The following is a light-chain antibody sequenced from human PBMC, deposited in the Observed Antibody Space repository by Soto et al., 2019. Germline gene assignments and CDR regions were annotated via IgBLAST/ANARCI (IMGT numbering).Light chain of an antibody. J-gene: IGKJ3*01. CDR2: GAS. Sequence: EILLTQSPATLSLSPGEGATLSCRASQSVSNNLAWYPQKPGQAPRLLIYGASKRATGVPARFSGSGSGTEFTLTISSLEPEDCAVYYCHQRSNWPPFTFGPGTKVDIK. V-gene: IGKV3-11*01. CDR1: QSVSNN. CDR3: HQRSNWPPFT.